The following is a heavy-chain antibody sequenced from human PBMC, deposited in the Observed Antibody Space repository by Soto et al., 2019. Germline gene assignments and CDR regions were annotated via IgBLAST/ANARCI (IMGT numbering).Heavy chain of an antibody. J-gene: IGHJ4*02. V-gene: IGHV3-30*18. CDR1: GFTFSSYG. CDR2: IAYDGSNK. D-gene: IGHD2-15*01. CDR3: AKDQGCSGGSCYPWYFDY. Sequence: QVQLVESGGGVVQPGRSLRLSCAASGFTFSSYGMHWVRQAPGKGLEWVAVIAYDGSNKYYADSVKGRFTISRDNSKYTLYLQMNSLRAEDTAVYYCAKDQGCSGGSCYPWYFDYWGQGTLVTVSS.